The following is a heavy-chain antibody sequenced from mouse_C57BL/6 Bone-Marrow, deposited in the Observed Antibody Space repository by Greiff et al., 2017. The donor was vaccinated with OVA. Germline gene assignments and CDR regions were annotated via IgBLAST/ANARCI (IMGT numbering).Heavy chain of an antibody. CDR2: IHPNSGST. CDR1: GYTFTSYW. J-gene: IGHJ2*01. Sequence: VQLQQPGAELVKPGASVKLSCKASGYTFTSYWMHWVKQRPGQGLEWIGMIHPNSGSTNYNEKFKSKATLTVDKSSSTAYMQLSSLTSEDSAVYYWARRTTVVATEYFDYWGQGTTLTVSS. V-gene: IGHV1-64*01. D-gene: IGHD1-1*01. CDR3: ARRTTVVATEYFDY.